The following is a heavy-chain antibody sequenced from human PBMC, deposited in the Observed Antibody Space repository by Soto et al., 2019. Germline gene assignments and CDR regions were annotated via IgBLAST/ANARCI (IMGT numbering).Heavy chain of an antibody. D-gene: IGHD1-7*01. Sequence: SETLSLTCTVSGGSVSSSSYYWGWVRQPPGKGLEWIGSVYYSGSTYYNPSLESRVTISVDKSKNQFSLHLNSVTPEDTAVYYCAGTTSLQWYYMDVWDKGTTVTVSS. CDR1: GGSVSSSSYY. J-gene: IGHJ6*03. CDR3: AGTTSLQWYYMDV. V-gene: IGHV4-39*01. CDR2: VYYSGST.